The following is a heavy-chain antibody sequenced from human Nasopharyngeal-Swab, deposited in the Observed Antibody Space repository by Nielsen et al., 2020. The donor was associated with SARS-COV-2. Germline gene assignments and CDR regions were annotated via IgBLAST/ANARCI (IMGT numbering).Heavy chain of an antibody. CDR3: ARAHYYDILTGYFLPGMGVMDV. CDR2: IYYSGST. J-gene: IGHJ6*03. V-gene: IGHV4-30-4*01. Sequence: RQAPGKGLEWIGYIYYSGSTYYNPSLKSRVTISVDTSKNQFSLKLGSVTAADTAVYYCARAHYYDILTGYFLPGMGVMDVWGKGITVT. D-gene: IGHD3-9*01.